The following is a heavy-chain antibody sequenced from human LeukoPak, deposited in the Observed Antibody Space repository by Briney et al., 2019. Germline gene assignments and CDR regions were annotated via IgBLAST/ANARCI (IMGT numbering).Heavy chain of an antibody. CDR1: GGTFSSYA. CDR2: IIPILGIA. J-gene: IGHJ3*02. D-gene: IGHD6-25*01. V-gene: IGHV1-69*04. CDR3: ARETAAGSAFDI. Sequence: ASVKVSCKASGGTFSSYAISWVRQAPGQGLEWMGRIIPILGIANYAQKFQGRVTITADKSTSTAYMELSSLRSEDTAVYYCARETAAGSAFDIWGQGTMVTVSS.